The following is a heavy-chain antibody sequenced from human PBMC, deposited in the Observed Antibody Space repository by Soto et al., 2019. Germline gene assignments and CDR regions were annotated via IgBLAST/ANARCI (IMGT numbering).Heavy chain of an antibody. CDR1: GGSISSGGYY. CDR2: IYYSGST. CDR3: ARDFSSTSYYPPGHYMDV. D-gene: IGHD2-2*01. Sequence: QVQLQESGPGLVKPSQTLSLTCTVSGGSISSGGYYWSWIRQHPGKGLEWIGYIYYSGSTYYNPSLQSRVTISVDTSKNQFSLKLSSVTAADTAVYYCARDFSSTSYYPPGHYMDVWGKGTTVTVSS. V-gene: IGHV4-31*03. J-gene: IGHJ6*03.